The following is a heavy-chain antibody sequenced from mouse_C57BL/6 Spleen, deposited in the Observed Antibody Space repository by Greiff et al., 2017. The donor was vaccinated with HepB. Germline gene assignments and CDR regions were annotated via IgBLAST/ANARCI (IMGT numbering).Heavy chain of an antibody. CDR3: ARSDYDGEDYYAMDY. Sequence: VQLQQSGPVLVKPGASVKMSCKASGYTFTDYYMNWVKQSHGKSLEWIGVINPYNGGTSYNQKFKGKATLTVDKSSSTAYMELNSLTSEDSAVYYCARSDYDGEDYYAMDYWGQGTSVTVSS. CDR1: GYTFTDYY. CDR2: INPYNGGT. D-gene: IGHD2-4*01. J-gene: IGHJ4*01. V-gene: IGHV1-19*01.